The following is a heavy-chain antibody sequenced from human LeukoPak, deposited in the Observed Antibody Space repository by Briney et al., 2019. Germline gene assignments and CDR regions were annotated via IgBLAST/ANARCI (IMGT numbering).Heavy chain of an antibody. CDR2: ISYDGSNK. Sequence: GGSLRLSCAASGFTFSSYAMHWVRQAPGKGLEWVAVISYDGSNKYYADSVKGRFTISRDNSKNTLYLQMNSLRAEDTAVYYCARVPTGTINYFDYWGQGTLVTVSS. V-gene: IGHV3-30-3*01. CDR1: GFTFSSYA. J-gene: IGHJ4*02. CDR3: ARVPTGTINYFDY.